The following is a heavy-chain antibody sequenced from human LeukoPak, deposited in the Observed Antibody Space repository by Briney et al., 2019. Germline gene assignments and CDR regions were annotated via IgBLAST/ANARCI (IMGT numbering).Heavy chain of an antibody. D-gene: IGHD6-13*01. Sequence: GGSLRLSCAASGFTFSNCWMTWVRQAPGKGLEWVANIKQDGSATYYVDSVRGRFAISRDNAKNSLYLQMNSLRAEDTAVYYCASYAASGTAGSDYWGQGTLVTVSS. V-gene: IGHV3-7*01. CDR3: ASYAASGTAGSDY. CDR2: IKQDGSAT. J-gene: IGHJ4*02. CDR1: GFTFSNCW.